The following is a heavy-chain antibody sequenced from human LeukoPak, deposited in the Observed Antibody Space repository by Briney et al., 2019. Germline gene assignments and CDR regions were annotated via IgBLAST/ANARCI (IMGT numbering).Heavy chain of an antibody. V-gene: IGHV1-69*04. CDR3: ARDLPTYCSSPSCFHGMDV. J-gene: IGHJ6*02. CDR1: GGTFNSYA. D-gene: IGHD2-2*01. Sequence: SVKVSCKASGGTFNSYAISWVRQARGQGLEWMGRVIDIFGIANYAQKFQGRVTITADKSTSTAYMELSSLISDDTAVYYCARDLPTYCSSPSCFHGMDVWGQGTTVTVSS. CDR2: VIDIFGIA.